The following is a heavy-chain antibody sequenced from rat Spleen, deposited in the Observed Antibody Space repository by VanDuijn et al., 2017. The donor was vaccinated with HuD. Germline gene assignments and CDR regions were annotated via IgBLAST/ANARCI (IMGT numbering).Heavy chain of an antibody. J-gene: IGHJ2*01. Sequence: EVQLVESGGGLVQPGRSLKLSCVASGFTFNNYWMTWIRQAPGKGLEWVASIAKTGGSTYYLDSVKGRFTISRDNAKSTLYLQMNSLRSEDTATYYCTRDWDYWGQGVMVTVSS. CDR1: GFTFNNYW. V-gene: IGHV5-31*01. CDR2: IAKTGGST. CDR3: TRDWDY.